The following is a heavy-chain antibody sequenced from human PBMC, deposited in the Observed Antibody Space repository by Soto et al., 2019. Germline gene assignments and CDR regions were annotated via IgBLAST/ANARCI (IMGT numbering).Heavy chain of an antibody. D-gene: IGHD1-26*01. V-gene: IGHV3-9*01. CDR2: ITWNSNRI. J-gene: IGHJ4*02. CDR3: AQDLGVEWEVPDH. CDR1: GFTFDDYA. Sequence: EVQLVESGGGLVQPGRSLRLSCAASGFTFDDYAMHWVRQAPGKGLEWVSGITWNSNRIDYADSVKGRFTISRDNAKNSLYLQMNSLRPEDTALYYCAQDLGVEWEVPDHWGLGTLVTVSS.